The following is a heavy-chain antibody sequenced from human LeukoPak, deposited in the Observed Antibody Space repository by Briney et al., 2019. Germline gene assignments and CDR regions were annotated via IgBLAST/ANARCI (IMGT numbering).Heavy chain of an antibody. Sequence: GGSLRLSCAASGFSFSTYAMHWVRQAPGKGLEWVAVISYDGGNKYYADSVKGRFTISRDNSKNTLYLQMNSLRAEDTAVYYCAKVTSAYSGYDPLDYWGQGTLVTVSS. D-gene: IGHD5-12*01. J-gene: IGHJ4*02. V-gene: IGHV3-30*04. CDR1: GFSFSTYA. CDR3: AKVTSAYSGYDPLDY. CDR2: ISYDGGNK.